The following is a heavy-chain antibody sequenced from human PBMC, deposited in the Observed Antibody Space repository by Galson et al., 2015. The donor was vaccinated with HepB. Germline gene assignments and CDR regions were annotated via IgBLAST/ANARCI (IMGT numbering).Heavy chain of an antibody. Sequence: ETLSLTCTVSGGSISSRSYYWGWIRQPPGKGLEWIGTIYYSGVTYYKLSLKSRVTISVDTSKNQFSLKLSSVTAADTAVYYCARRYTSGWYLGRIDYWGQGTLVSVSS. V-gene: IGHV4-39*01. CDR3: ARRYTSGWYLGRIDY. J-gene: IGHJ4*02. CDR2: IYYSGVT. CDR1: GGSISSRSYY. D-gene: IGHD6-19*01.